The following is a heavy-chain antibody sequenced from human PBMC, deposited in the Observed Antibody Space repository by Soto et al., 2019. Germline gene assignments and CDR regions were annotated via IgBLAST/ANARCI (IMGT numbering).Heavy chain of an antibody. CDR3: ARVMVVRGVKLYYYNYYMDV. D-gene: IGHD3-10*01. Sequence: PSETLSLTCTVSGGSISSSSYYWGWIRQPPGKGLEWIGCIYYSGSTYYNPSLKSRVTISVDTSKNQFSLKLSSVTAADTAVYYCARVMVVRGVKLYYYNYYMDVWGKGTTVTVSS. CDR2: IYYSGST. CDR1: GGSISSSSYY. V-gene: IGHV4-39*07. J-gene: IGHJ6*03.